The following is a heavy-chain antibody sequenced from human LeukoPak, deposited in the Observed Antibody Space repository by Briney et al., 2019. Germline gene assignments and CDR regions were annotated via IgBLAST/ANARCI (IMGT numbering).Heavy chain of an antibody. V-gene: IGHV3-73*01. CDR1: GFTFSASP. D-gene: IGHD2-2*02. J-gene: IGHJ4*02. CDR3: TREGCGATSCYTNDY. CDR2: ITSTYAT. Sequence: PGGSLKLSCTASGFTFSASPMHWVRQASGKGLEWVGRITSTYATAYAASVEGRFTISRDDSKSTTYLQMNSLETEDTAVYFCTREGCGATSCYTNDYWGQGTLVTVSS.